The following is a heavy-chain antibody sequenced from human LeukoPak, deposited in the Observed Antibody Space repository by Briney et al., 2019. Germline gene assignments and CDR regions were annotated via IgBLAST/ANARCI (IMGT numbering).Heavy chain of an antibody. V-gene: IGHV1-18*01. D-gene: IGHD1-26*01. CDR1: GYTFTRYG. J-gene: IGHJ4*02. Sequence: ASVKVSCKASGYTFTRYGVSWVRQAPGQELEWMGWISTYDGDTKYPQNSQGRVTMTTDTSTTTAYMELRSLRSDDTAVYYCARERGAGGVDYDYWGQGTLVTVSS. CDR3: ARERGAGGVDYDY. CDR2: ISTYDGDT.